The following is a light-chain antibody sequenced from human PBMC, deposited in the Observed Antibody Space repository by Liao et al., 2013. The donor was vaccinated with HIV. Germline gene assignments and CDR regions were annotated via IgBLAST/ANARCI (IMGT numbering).Light chain of an antibody. CDR2: YSG. CDR3: QAWDSNTAV. CDR1: NIGSKN. V-gene: IGLV3-21*01. Sequence: SYVLTQPPSVSVAPGKTATITCGGNNIGSKNVHWYQQRPGQAPVVVNYYSGDRPSGSPERISGSNSGNTATLTISETQPVDEADYFCQAWDSNTAVFGPGTKVTVL. J-gene: IGLJ1*01.